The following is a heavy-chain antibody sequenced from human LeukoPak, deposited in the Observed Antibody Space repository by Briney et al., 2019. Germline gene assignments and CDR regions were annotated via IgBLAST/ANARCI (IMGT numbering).Heavy chain of an antibody. CDR3: ASYSSSWLMYYFDY. CDR1: GFTFSSYW. D-gene: IGHD6-13*01. CDR2: INSDGSST. J-gene: IGHJ4*02. V-gene: IGHV3-74*01. Sequence: PGGSLRLSCAASGFTFSSYWMHWVRQAPGKGLVWVSRINSDGSSTSYADSVKGRSTISRDNTKNTLYLQMNSLRAEDTAVYYCASYSSSWLMYYFDYWGQGTLVTVSS.